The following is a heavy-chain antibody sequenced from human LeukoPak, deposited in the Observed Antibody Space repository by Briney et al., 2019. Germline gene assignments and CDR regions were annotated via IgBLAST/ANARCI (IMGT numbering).Heavy chain of an antibody. Sequence: SETLSLTCAVYGGSFSGYYWSWIRQPPGKGLEWIGEINHSGSTNYNPSLKSRVTISVDTSKNQFSLKLGSVTAADTAVYYCARLGEGSSWYFDYWGQGTLVTVSS. CDR2: INHSGST. CDR3: ARLGEGSSWYFDY. CDR1: GGSFSGYY. D-gene: IGHD6-13*01. J-gene: IGHJ4*02. V-gene: IGHV4-34*01.